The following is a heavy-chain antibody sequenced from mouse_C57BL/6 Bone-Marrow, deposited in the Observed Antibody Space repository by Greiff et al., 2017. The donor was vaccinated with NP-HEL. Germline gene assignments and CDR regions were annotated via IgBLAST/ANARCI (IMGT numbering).Heavy chain of an antibody. CDR1: GFTFSDYY. D-gene: IGHD2-2*01. V-gene: IGHV5-12*01. J-gene: IGHJ4*01. Sequence: DVQLVESGGGLVQPGGSLKLSCAASGFTFSDYYMYWVRQTPEKRLEWVAYISNGGGSTYYPDTVKGRFTISRDNAKNTLYLQMSRLKSEDTAMYYCARPGGYPYYAMDYWGQGTSVTVSS. CDR2: ISNGGGST. CDR3: ARPGGYPYYAMDY.